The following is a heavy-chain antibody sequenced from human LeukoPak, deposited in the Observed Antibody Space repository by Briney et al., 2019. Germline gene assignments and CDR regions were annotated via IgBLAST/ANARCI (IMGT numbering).Heavy chain of an antibody. D-gene: IGHD3-10*01. J-gene: IGHJ6*02. CDR2: IIPILGIS. CDR1: GGTFTSYA. CDR3: ASDYFGSGSYHPYYYYGMDV. V-gene: IGHV1-69*04. Sequence: GASVKVSCKTSGGTFTSYAISWVRQAPGQGLEWMGRIIPILGISNYAQKFQGRVTITADKSTSTAYMELSSLRSEDTAVYYCASDYFGSGSYHPYYYYGMDVWGQGTTVTVS.